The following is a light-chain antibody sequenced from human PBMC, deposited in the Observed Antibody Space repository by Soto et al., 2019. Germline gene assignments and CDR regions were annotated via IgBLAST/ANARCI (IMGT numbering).Light chain of an antibody. J-gene: IGLJ3*02. CDR1: SSDVGGYNY. CDR2: EVS. CDR3: SSYAGSNNCV. Sequence: QSALTQPPSASGSPGQSVTISCTGTSSDVGGYNYVSWYQQHPGKAPKLMIYEVSKRPSGVPDRFSGSKSGNTASLTVSGLQNEVEADYSCSSYAGSNNCVFGGGTKLTVL. V-gene: IGLV2-8*01.